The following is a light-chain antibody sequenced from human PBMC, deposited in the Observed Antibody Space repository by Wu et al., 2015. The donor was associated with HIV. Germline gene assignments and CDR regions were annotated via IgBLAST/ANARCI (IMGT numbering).Light chain of an antibody. V-gene: IGKV3-15*01. CDR3: QQYNNWPLS. CDR1: QSVSSK. Sequence: EIAMTQSPATLSVSPGERATLSCRASQSVSSKLAWYQQKPGQAPRLLIYGASTRATGIPARFSGSGSGTEFTLTISSMQSEDFALYYCQQYNNWPLSFGGGTKVEIE. J-gene: IGKJ4*01. CDR2: GAS.